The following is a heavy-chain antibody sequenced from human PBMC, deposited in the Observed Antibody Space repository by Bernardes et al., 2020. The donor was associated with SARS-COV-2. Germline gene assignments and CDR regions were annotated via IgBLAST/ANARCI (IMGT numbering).Heavy chain of an antibody. D-gene: IGHD2-15*01. CDR1: GFFFNMYH. CDR2: ISSSGSNM. CDR3: ARAEGFCSGGTCYSSDY. J-gene: IGHJ4*02. Sequence: GGSLRLSCAASGFFFNMYHMNWFRQAPGKGLEWVSSISSSGSNMYYTDSVKGRFTISRDNAKNSLYLQMNSLRVEDTAVYYCARAEGFCSGGTCYSSDYWGQGTLVTVSS. V-gene: IGHV3-21*06.